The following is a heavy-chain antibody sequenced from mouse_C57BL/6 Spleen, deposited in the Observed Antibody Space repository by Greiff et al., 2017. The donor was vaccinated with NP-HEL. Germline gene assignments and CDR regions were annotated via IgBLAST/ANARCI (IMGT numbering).Heavy chain of an antibody. CDR3: TSTGDYGSFAY. J-gene: IGHJ3*01. V-gene: IGHV1-15*01. D-gene: IGHD2-4*01. CDR1: GYTFTDYE. Sequence: QVQLQQSGAELVRPGASVTLSCKASGYTFTDYEMHWVKQTPVHGLEWIGAIDPETGGTAYNQKFKGKAILTADKSSSTAYMELRSLTSEDSAVYYCTSTGDYGSFAYWGQGTLVTVSA. CDR2: IDPETGGT.